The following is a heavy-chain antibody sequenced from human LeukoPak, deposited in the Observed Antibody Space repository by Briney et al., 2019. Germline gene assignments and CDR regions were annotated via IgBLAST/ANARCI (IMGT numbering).Heavy chain of an antibody. D-gene: IGHD2-2*01. CDR1: GGGLSYY. CDR3: ARGPRMVAMNGYAFDI. V-gene: IGHV4-39*07. Sequence: SETLSLTCTVSGGGLSYYWGWIRQPPGKGLEWIGTIFYTGKTYYNPSLMSRVTMSVDTSKIQFSLNLTSVTAADTAMYYCARGPRMVAMNGYAFDIWGPGTTVIVSS. CDR2: IFYTGKT. J-gene: IGHJ3*02.